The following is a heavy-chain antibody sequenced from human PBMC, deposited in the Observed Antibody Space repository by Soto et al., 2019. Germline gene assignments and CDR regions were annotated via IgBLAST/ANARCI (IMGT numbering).Heavy chain of an antibody. CDR1: GGSVSSGSYY. Sequence: PSETLSLTCTVSGGSVSSGSYYWSWIRQPPGKGLEWIGYIYYSGSTNYNPSLKSRVTISVDTSKNQFSLKLSSVTAADTAVYYCARDRRYCSGGSCLYYFDYWGPGTLVTVSS. CDR2: IYYSGST. D-gene: IGHD2-15*01. J-gene: IGHJ4*02. CDR3: ARDRRYCSGGSCLYYFDY. V-gene: IGHV4-61*01.